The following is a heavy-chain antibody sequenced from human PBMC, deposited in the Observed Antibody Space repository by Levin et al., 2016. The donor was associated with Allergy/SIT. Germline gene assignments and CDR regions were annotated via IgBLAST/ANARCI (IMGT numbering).Heavy chain of an antibody. CDR3: ARLPTGYPNWIDA. Sequence: ESLKISCAASGFSFSDYAMSWVRQAPGKGLEWVSGILASGIDTYYADSVKGRFTISRDNSKNTLSLQMSSLSAEDTAVYYCARLPTGYPNWIDAWGQGILVTVSS. CDR1: GFSFSDYA. CDR2: ILASGIDT. D-gene: IGHD4-11*01. V-gene: IGHV3-23*01. J-gene: IGHJ5*02.